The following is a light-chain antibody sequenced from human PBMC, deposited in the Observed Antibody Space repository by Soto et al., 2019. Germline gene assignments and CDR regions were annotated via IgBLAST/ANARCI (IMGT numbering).Light chain of an antibody. V-gene: IGKV3-20*01. CDR2: GAS. Sequence: EIVLTQSPGTLSLSPGERVTLSCRASQSINSRYLAWYQQKPGQAPRLLIYGASSRATGIPDRFIGSGSGTDFTLTISRLEPEDFALYYCQQFGSSPGFTFGPGTKVDIK. CDR3: QQFGSSPGFT. J-gene: IGKJ3*01. CDR1: QSINSRY.